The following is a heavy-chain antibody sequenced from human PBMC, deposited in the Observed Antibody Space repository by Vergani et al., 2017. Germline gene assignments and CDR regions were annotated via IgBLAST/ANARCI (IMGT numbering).Heavy chain of an antibody. D-gene: IGHD2-2*01. CDR2: ISAYNGNT. Sequence: QVQLVQSGAEVKKPGASVKVSCKASGYTFTSYGISWVRQAPGQGLEWMGWISAYNGNTNYAQKLQGRVTLTTDTSTSTAYMELRSLRSDDTAVYYCARDPSRGSTGSTTNYDYWGQGTLVTVSS. J-gene: IGHJ4*02. V-gene: IGHV1-18*01. CDR3: ARDPSRGSTGSTTNYDY. CDR1: GYTFTSYG.